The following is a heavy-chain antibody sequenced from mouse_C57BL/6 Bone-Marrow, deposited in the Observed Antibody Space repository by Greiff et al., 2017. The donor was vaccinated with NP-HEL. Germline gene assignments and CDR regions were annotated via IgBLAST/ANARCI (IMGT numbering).Heavy chain of an antibody. J-gene: IGHJ1*03. V-gene: IGHV2-9-1*01. Sequence: VQLQESGPGLVAPSPCLSISCTVSGFSLTSYAISWVRQPPGKGLEWLGVIWPGGGTNYNSALNSRLSISKDNAKSQVFLKMNSLQTDDTAGYYCARITTVVDWYFDVWGTGTTVTVSA. CDR2: IWPGGGT. CDR3: ARITTVVDWYFDV. D-gene: IGHD1-1*01. CDR1: GFSLTSYA.